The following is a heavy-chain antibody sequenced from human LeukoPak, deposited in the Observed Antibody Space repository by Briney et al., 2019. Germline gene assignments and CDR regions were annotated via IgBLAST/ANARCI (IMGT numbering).Heavy chain of an antibody. CDR2: INHGGST. Sequence: SETLSLTCSVSGYPISSVYYWGWIRRPPGKGLEWIGSINHGGSTDYNPSLKSRVIMSIDTSKNHFSLKLTSVTAADTAVYYCARGRSKVGATLDYYYYYYMDVWGKGTTVTVSS. D-gene: IGHD1-26*01. V-gene: IGHV4-38-2*02. CDR1: GYPISSVYY. J-gene: IGHJ6*03. CDR3: ARGRSKVGATLDYYYYYYMDV.